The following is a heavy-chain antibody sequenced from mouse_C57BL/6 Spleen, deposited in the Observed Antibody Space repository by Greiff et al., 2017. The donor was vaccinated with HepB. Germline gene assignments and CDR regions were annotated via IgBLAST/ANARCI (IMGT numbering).Heavy chain of an antibody. J-gene: IGHJ3*01. CDR1: GYTFTDYE. CDR2: IDPETGGT. CDR3: TRWPAY. V-gene: IGHV1-15*01. Sequence: VHLVESGAELVRPGASVTLSCKASGYTFTDYEMHWVKQTPVHGLEWIGAIDPETGGTAYNQKFKGKAILTADKSSSTAYMELRSLTSEDSAVYYCTRWPAYWGQGTLVTVPA.